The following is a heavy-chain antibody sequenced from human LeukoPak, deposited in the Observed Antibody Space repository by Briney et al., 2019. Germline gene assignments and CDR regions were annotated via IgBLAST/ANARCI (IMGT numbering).Heavy chain of an antibody. CDR2: ISGSGGST. Sequence: GGSLRLSCAASGFAFSSYAMSWVRQAPGKGLEWVSAISGSGGSTYYADSAKGRFTISRDDSKNTLYLQMNSLRAEDTAVYYCAKRWHSSSYYDYWGQGTLVTVSS. J-gene: IGHJ4*02. D-gene: IGHD6-6*01. CDR1: GFAFSSYA. CDR3: AKRWHSSSYYDY. V-gene: IGHV3-23*01.